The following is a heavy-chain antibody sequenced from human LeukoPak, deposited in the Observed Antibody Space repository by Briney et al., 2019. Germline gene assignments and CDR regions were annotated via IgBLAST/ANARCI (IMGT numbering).Heavy chain of an antibody. CDR2: ILYDGSKE. D-gene: IGHD6-13*01. V-gene: IGHV3-30*03. Sequence: PGGSLRLSCAASGFTVSSNYMSWVRQAPGKGLEWVAVILYDGSKEDYADFVRGRFTISRDNSKSTLYLHMNSLRAEDTAVYYCVRDIFPRRAAAVDYWGQGTLVTVSS. CDR3: VRDIFPRRAAAVDY. J-gene: IGHJ4*02. CDR1: GFTVSSNY.